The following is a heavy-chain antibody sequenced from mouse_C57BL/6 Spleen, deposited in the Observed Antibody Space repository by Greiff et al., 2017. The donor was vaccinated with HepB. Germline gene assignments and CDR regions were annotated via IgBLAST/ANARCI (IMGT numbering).Heavy chain of an antibody. D-gene: IGHD3-1*01. CDR3: ARRATGVGGYFDV. V-gene: IGHV1-52*01. CDR1: GYTFTSYW. CDR2: IDPSDSET. J-gene: IGHJ1*03. Sequence: QVQLQQPGAELVRPGSSVKLSCKASGYTFTSYWMHWVKQRPIQGLEWIGNIDPSDSETHYNQKFKDKATLTVDKSSSTAYMQLSSLTSEDSAVYYCARRATGVGGYFDVWGTGTTVTVSS.